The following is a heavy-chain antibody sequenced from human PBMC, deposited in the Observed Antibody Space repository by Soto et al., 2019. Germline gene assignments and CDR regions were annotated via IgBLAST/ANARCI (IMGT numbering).Heavy chain of an antibody. D-gene: IGHD2-15*01. CDR2: IYYSGST. Sequence: PSETLSLTCTVSGGSISSSSYYWGWIRQPPGKGLEWIGSIYYSGSTYYNPSLKSRVTISVDTSKNRFSLKLSSVTAADTAVYYCARPYCSGGSCYSPYSGNWFDPWGQGTLVTVSS. CDR3: ARPYCSGGSCYSPYSGNWFDP. J-gene: IGHJ5*02. CDR1: GGSISSSSYY. V-gene: IGHV4-39*01.